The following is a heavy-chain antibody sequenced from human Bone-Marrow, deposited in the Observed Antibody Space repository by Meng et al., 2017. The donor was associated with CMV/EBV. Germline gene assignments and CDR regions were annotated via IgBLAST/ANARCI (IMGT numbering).Heavy chain of an antibody. V-gene: IGHV3-15*01. Sequence: GGSLRLSCTVSGGSISRSSYYWGWIRQPPGKGLEWVGRIKSKTDGGTTDYAAPVKGRFTISRDDSKNTLYLQMNSLKTEDTAVYYCTTDQRIAAARGFDYCGQGTLVTASS. D-gene: IGHD6-13*01. CDR3: TTDQRIAAARGFDY. CDR2: IKSKTDGGTT. CDR1: GGSISRSSYY. J-gene: IGHJ4*02.